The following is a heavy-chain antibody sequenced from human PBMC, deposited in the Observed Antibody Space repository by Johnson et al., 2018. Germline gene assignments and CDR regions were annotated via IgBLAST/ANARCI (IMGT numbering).Heavy chain of an antibody. J-gene: IGHJ3*01. V-gene: IGHV3-30*04. D-gene: IGHD4-11*01. CDR3: SRDTVYAFDL. CDR2: ISYDERDK. Sequence: QVQLVESGGGVVQPGRSLRLSCAASGVTFRSDTMPWVRQAPGKGLAWVAVISYDERDKFYVDSVKGRFTISRDNSKNTLSLHMNRLRPGDTAVYYCSRDTVYAFDLWGQGTMVTVSS. CDR1: GVTFRSDT.